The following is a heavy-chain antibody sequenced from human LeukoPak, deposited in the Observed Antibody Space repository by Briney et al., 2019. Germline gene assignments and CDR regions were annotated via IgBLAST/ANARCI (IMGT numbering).Heavy chain of an antibody. Sequence: ASVRVSCKTSGYTFTNLDINWLRQAPGQGLEWMGWMSPNSGDTGYAQKFQGRVSMTRDIFKSTAYMELGSLRSEDTAIYYCASNPPNTGDFYYWGLGTLVTVSS. CDR2: MSPNSGDT. D-gene: IGHD1-1*01. CDR3: ASNPPNTGDFYY. CDR1: GYTFTNLD. J-gene: IGHJ4*02. V-gene: IGHV1-8*01.